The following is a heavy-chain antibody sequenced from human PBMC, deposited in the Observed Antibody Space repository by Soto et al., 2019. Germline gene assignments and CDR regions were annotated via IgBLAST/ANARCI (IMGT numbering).Heavy chain of an antibody. CDR2: IYPGDSDT. V-gene: IGHV5-51*07. J-gene: IGHJ4*02. CDR3: ARGKRWLQLVFDY. Sequence: GESLKISCNGSGYSFTSYCIGLVHQMPGKGLEWMGIIYPGDSDTRYSPSFQGQVTISAGKSISTAYLQWSSLKASDTAMYYCARGKRWLQLVFDYWGQGTLVTVSS. D-gene: IGHD1-1*01. CDR1: GYSFTSYC.